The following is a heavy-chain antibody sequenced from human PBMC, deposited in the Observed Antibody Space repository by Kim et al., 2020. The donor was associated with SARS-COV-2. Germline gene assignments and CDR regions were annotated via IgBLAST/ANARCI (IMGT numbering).Heavy chain of an antibody. Sequence: KSRITINPDTSKNQFSLQLNSVTPEDTAVYYCARAHIVVVTANIPDAFDIWGQGTMVTVSS. CDR3: ARAHIVVVTANIPDAFDI. V-gene: IGHV6-1*01. D-gene: IGHD2-21*02. J-gene: IGHJ3*02.